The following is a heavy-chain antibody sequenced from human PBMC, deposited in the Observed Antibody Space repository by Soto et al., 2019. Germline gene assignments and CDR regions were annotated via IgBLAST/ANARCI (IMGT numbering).Heavy chain of an antibody. D-gene: IGHD2-15*01. V-gene: IGHV1-18*01. Sequence: ASVKVSCKASGYTFTSYGISWVRQAPGQGLEWMGWISAYNGNTNYAQKLQGRVTMTTDTSTSTAYMELRSLRSDDTAVYYCARGDERGYCSGGSCYPYYFDYWGQGTLVTVS. CDR3: ARGDERGYCSGGSCYPYYFDY. J-gene: IGHJ4*02. CDR1: GYTFTSYG. CDR2: ISAYNGNT.